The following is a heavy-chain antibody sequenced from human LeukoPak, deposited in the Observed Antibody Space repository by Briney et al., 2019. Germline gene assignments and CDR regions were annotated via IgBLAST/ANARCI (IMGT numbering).Heavy chain of an antibody. CDR2: ISGSGGST. Sequence: GGSLRLSCAASGFTFSSYAMSWVRQAPGKGLEWVSAISGSGGSTYYADSMKGRFTISRDNSKNTLYLQMNSLRAEDTAVYYCAKGGYSSSATSAFFDYWGQGTLVTVSS. CDR3: AKGGYSSSATSAFFDY. J-gene: IGHJ4*02. V-gene: IGHV3-23*01. D-gene: IGHD6-6*01. CDR1: GFTFSSYA.